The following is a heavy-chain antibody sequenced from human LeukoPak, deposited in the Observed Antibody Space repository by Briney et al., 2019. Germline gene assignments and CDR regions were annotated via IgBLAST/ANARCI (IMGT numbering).Heavy chain of an antibody. CDR1: GGSISSYY. CDR2: IYYSGST. V-gene: IGHV4-59*12. J-gene: IGHJ5*02. CDR3: ASTDYYDSSGYYT. D-gene: IGHD3-22*01. Sequence: SETLSLTCTVSGGSISSYYWSWIRQPPGKRLEWIGYIYYSGSTNYNPSLKSRVTISVDTSKNQFSLKLSSVTAADTAVYYCASTDYYDSSGYYTWGQGTLVTVSS.